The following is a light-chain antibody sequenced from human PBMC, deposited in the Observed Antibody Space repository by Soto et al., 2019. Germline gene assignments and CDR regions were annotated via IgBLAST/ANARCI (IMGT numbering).Light chain of an antibody. CDR1: QSIGSS. CDR2: GSY. CDR3: QQRTNSPDT. V-gene: IGKV3-11*01. Sequence: EIVLTQSPDTLSLSPGERATLSCRASQSIGSSLAWYQQKPGQAPRLLMYGSYHRATGIPARFSGSGSGTDFTLTISSLEPEDFAVYYCQQRTNSPDTFGQGTRLEIK. J-gene: IGKJ5*01.